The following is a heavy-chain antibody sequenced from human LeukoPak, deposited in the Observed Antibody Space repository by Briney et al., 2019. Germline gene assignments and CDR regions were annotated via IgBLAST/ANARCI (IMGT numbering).Heavy chain of an antibody. D-gene: IGHD3-22*01. V-gene: IGHV3-48*01. CDR1: GFTFSSYS. J-gene: IGHJ4*02. CDR2: ISSSSSTI. CDR3: ARDRGFDSSGYYGY. Sequence: GGSLRLSCAASGFTFSSYSMNWVRQAPGKGLEWVSYISSSSSTIYYADSVKGRFTISRDNSKNTLYLQMNSLRAEDTAVYYCARDRGFDSSGYYGYWGQGTLVTVSS.